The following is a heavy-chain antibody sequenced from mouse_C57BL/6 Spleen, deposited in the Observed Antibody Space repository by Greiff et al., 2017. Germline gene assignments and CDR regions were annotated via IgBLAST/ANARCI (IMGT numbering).Heavy chain of an antibody. CDR3: AMVTTRGYAMDY. CDR1: GYTFTSYW. J-gene: IGHJ4*01. V-gene: IGHV1-64*01. CDR2: IHPNSGST. Sequence: VQLQQSGAELVKPGASVKLSCKASGYTFTSYWMHWVKQRPGQGLEWIGMIHPNSGSTNYNEKFKSKATLTVDKSSSTAYMQLSSLTSEDSAVYYCAMVTTRGYAMDYWGQGTSVTVSS. D-gene: IGHD2-2*01.